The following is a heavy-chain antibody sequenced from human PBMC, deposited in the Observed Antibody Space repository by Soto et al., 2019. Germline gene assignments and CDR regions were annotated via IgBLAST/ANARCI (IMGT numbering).Heavy chain of an antibody. D-gene: IGHD2-2*01. Sequence: QVQLVQSGGEVKRPGASVKVSCKTSGYTFSNYGITWVRQAPGQPLEWLGWISLYSDGTNYAQKFQGRVSMTTDTSTTTADMELRSQRSDDTAVYYCARVVPGAEAWFGPWGQGTLVTVSS. CDR2: ISLYSDGT. CDR3: ARVVPGAEAWFGP. J-gene: IGHJ5*02. CDR1: GYTFSNYG. V-gene: IGHV1-18*01.